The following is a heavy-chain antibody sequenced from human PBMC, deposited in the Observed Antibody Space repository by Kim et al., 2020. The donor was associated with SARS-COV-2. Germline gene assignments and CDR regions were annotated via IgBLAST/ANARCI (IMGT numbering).Heavy chain of an antibody. V-gene: IGHV3-30*04. CDR1: GFNFSSYA. J-gene: IGHJ4*02. CDR2: ISYDGSNI. Sequence: GGSLRLSCEASGFNFSSYAMHWVRQAPGKGLEWVAVISYDGSNIYYADSVKGRFTISRDNSKNSLYLQMNRLRAEDTAVYYCAREFLHTAMEDYWGEGT. CDR3: AREFLHTAMEDY. D-gene: IGHD5-18*01.